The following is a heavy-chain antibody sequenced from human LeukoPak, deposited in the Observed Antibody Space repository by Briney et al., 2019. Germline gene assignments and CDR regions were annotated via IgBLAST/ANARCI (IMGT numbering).Heavy chain of an antibody. CDR2: IKHDGGEE. Sequence: PGGSLRLSCADSGXKFSRYWMSWVRQAPGKGLEWVANIKHDGGEEYYVDSVKGRFTISRDNTKNSLYLQMNSLRAEDTAVYYCARDLSTVTTSSPFDYWGQGTLVTVSS. CDR1: GXKFSRYW. J-gene: IGHJ4*02. V-gene: IGHV3-7*05. D-gene: IGHD4-17*01. CDR3: ARDLSTVTTSSPFDY.